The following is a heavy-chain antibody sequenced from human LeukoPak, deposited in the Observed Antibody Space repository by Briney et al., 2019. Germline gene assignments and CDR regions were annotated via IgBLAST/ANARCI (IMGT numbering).Heavy chain of an antibody. CDR1: GGSISSSSYY. V-gene: IGHV4-39*07. CDR3: ARDGYNPIDY. Sequence: SETLSLTCTVSGGSISSSSYYWGWIRQPPGKGLEWIGTIYYSGSTYYNPSLKSRVIISVDTSKNQFSLSLTSVTAADTAVYYCARDGYNPIDYWGQGTLVTVSS. J-gene: IGHJ4*02. CDR2: IYYSGST. D-gene: IGHD5-24*01.